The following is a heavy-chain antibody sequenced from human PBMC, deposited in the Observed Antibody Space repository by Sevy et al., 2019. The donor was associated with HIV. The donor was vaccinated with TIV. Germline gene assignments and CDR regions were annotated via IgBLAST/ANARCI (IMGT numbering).Heavy chain of an antibody. D-gene: IGHD3-10*01. Sequence: GGSLRLSCTASGFTFGDYAMSWFRQAPGKGLEWVGFIRSKAYGGTTEYAASVKGRFTISRDDSKSIAYLQMNSLKTEDTAVYYCTRGSLSPYYYGSGSYYSRVYDYWGQGTLVTVSS. CDR2: IRSKAYGGTT. J-gene: IGHJ4*02. V-gene: IGHV3-49*03. CDR1: GFTFGDYA. CDR3: TRGSLSPYYYGSGSYYSRVYDY.